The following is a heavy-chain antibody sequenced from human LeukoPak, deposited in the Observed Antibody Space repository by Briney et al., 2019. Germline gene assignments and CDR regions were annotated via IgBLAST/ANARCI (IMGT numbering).Heavy chain of an antibody. CDR3: ARDIYDSSGYYYFRYYYGMDV. D-gene: IGHD3-22*01. CDR1: GYTFTSYG. J-gene: IGHJ6*02. Sequence: GASVKVSCRASGYTFTSYGFTWVRQAPGQGPEWMGWISAFDGNTNSAQKLQGRVTMTTDTSTSTAYMELRSLRSDDTAVYYCARDIYDSSGYYYFRYYYGMDVWGQGTTVTVSS. CDR2: ISAFDGNT. V-gene: IGHV1-18*01.